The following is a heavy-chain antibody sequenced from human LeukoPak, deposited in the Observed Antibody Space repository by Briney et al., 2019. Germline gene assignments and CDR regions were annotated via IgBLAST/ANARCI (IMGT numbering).Heavy chain of an antibody. CDR2: IYYSGST. CDR3: ARQVIMIVVVIPPDF. CDR1: GGSISSSSYY. V-gene: IGHV4-39*01. Sequence: KPSETLSLTCTVSGGSISSSSYYWGWIRQPPGKGLEWIGSIYYSGSTYYNPSLKSRVTISVDTSKNQFSLKLSSVTAADTAVYYCARQVIMIVVVIPPDFWGQGTLVTVSS. D-gene: IGHD3-22*01. J-gene: IGHJ4*02.